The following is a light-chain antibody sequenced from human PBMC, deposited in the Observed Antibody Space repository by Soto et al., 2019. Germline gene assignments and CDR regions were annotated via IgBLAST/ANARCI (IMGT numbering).Light chain of an antibody. J-gene: IGLJ2*01. CDR3: QSYDSSNHNVV. CDR2: LNSDGSH. Sequence: QSVLTQSPSASASLGASVKLTCTLSSGHSSYAIAWHQQQPEKGPRYLMKLNSDGSHSKGDGIPDRFSGSSSGAERYLTISSLQSEDEADYYCQSYDSSNHNVVFGGGTQLTVL. CDR1: SGHSSYA. V-gene: IGLV4-69*01.